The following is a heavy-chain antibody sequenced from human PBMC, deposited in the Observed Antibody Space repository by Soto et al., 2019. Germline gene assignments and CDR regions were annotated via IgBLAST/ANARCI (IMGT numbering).Heavy chain of an antibody. J-gene: IGHJ6*02. CDR1: GCAISRGGYC. D-gene: IGHD3-22*01. CDR2: IYYSGST. V-gene: IGHV4-31*03. CDR3: ARVKNTREEYYYDSSGYDGMDV. Sequence: TQSVSHTVSGCAISRGGYCWRWIRKHPGKGLAWIVYIYYSGSTYYNPSLKSRVTISVDTSKNQFSLKLSSVTAADTAVYYCARVKNTREEYYYDSSGYDGMDVWGQGTTVTVSS.